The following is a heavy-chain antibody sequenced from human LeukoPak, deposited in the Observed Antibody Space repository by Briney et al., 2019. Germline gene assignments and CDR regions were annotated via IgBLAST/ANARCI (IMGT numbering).Heavy chain of an antibody. V-gene: IGHV1-2*02. CDR3: ARGKVVPAAIGYFDY. D-gene: IGHD2-2*02. CDR2: INPNSGGT. Sequence: GASVKVSCKASGYTFTGYYMHWVRQAPGQGLEWMGWINPNSGGTNYAQKFQGRVTMTRDTSISTAYMELSRLRSDDTAVYYCARGKVVPAAIGYFDYWGQGTLVTVSS. J-gene: IGHJ4*02. CDR1: GYTFTGYY.